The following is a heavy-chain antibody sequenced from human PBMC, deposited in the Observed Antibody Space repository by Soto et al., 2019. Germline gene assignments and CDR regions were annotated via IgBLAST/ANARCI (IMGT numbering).Heavy chain of an antibody. Sequence: ASVKVSFKASGYTFTSYDINWVRQATGQGLEWMGWMNPNSGNTGYAQKFQGRVTMTRNTSISTAYMELSSLRSEDTAVYYCARGSSPYYYDSTNWFDPWGQGTLVTVSS. D-gene: IGHD3-22*01. CDR2: MNPNSGNT. J-gene: IGHJ5*02. CDR3: ARGSSPYYYDSTNWFDP. V-gene: IGHV1-8*01. CDR1: GYTFTSYD.